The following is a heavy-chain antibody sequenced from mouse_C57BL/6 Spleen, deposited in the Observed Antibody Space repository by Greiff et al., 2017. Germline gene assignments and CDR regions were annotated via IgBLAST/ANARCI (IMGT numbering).Heavy chain of an antibody. CDR2: INPSNGGT. V-gene: IGHV1-53*01. CDR3: ARSGYYGSGRFDV. J-gene: IGHJ1*03. D-gene: IGHD1-1*01. CDR1: GYTFTSYW. Sequence: QVQLKQPGTELVKPGASVKLSCKASGYTFTSYWMHWVKQRPGQGLEWIGNINPSNGGTNYNEKFKSKATLTVDKSSSTAYMQLSSLTSEDSAVYYCARSGYYGSGRFDVWGTGTTVTVSS.